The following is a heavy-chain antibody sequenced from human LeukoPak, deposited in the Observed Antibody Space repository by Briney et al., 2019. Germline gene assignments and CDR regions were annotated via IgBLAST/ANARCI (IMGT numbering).Heavy chain of an antibody. CDR3: AKEISWFGELLPLDYYYYYGMDV. V-gene: IGHV3-30*18. CDR1: GFTFSSYG. Sequence: GGSLRLSCAASGFTFSSYGMHWVRQAPGKGLEWVAVISYDGSNKYYADSVKGRFTISRDNSKNTLYLQMNSLRAEDTAVYYCAKEISWFGELLPLDYYYYYGMDVWGQGTTVTVSS. J-gene: IGHJ6*02. CDR2: ISYDGSNK. D-gene: IGHD3-10*01.